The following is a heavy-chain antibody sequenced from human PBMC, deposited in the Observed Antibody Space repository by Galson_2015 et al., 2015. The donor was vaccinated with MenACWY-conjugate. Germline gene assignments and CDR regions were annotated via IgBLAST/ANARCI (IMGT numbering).Heavy chain of an antibody. CDR1: GFTFSSYS. Sequence: SLRLSCAASGFTFSSYSMNWVRQAPGKGLEWVSYISSSSSTIYYANSVKGRFTISRDNAKNSLYLQMNSLRAEDTAVYYCARDYDYRGVLYYFDYWGQGTLVTVSS. CDR3: ARDYDYRGVLYYFDY. D-gene: IGHD4-11*01. CDR2: ISSSSSTI. V-gene: IGHV3-48*04. J-gene: IGHJ4*02.